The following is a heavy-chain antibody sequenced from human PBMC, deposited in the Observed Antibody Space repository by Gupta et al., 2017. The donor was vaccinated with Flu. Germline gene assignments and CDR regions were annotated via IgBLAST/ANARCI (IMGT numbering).Heavy chain of an antibody. CDR1: Y. J-gene: IGHJ4*02. Sequence: YIHCVRQAPGQGLEWMGRNNPNSGGTKYALKCQGRVTMTSDTSISTACMELSSLRSEDTAIYYCARVRYCSTTSCYEPFDSWGLGALLTVS. CDR3: ARVRYCSTTSCYEPFDS. CDR2: NNPNSGGT. V-gene: IGHV1-2*06. D-gene: IGHD2-2*01.